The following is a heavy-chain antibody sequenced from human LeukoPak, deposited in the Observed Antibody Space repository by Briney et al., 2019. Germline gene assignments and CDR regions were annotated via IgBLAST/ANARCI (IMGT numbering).Heavy chain of an antibody. CDR3: AKDMGGSYYDSSGLDY. CDR1: GFTFDDYA. V-gene: IGHV3-9*01. CDR2: ISWNSGSI. J-gene: IGHJ4*02. D-gene: IGHD3-22*01. Sequence: PGGSLRLSCAASGFTFDDYAMHWVRQAPGKGLEWVSGISWNSGSIGYADSVKGRFTISRDNAKNSLYLQMNSLRAEDTALYYCAKDMGGSYYDSSGLDYWGQGTLVTVSS.